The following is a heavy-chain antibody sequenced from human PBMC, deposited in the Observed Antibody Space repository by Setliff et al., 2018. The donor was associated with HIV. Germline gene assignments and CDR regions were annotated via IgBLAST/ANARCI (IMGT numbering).Heavy chain of an antibody. CDR3: ARDAFDYTAYYYSYMDV. V-gene: IGHV1-18*01. D-gene: IGHD4-4*01. CDR1: GYTFTRYG. CDR2: ISANNGNT. Sequence: ASVKVSCKASGYTFTRYGISWVRQAPGQGLEWMGWISANNGNTKYAQRLQGRVTMTTDTSTSTAYMDLRSLRSDDTAVYYCARDAFDYTAYYYSYMDVWGKGTTVTVSS. J-gene: IGHJ6*03.